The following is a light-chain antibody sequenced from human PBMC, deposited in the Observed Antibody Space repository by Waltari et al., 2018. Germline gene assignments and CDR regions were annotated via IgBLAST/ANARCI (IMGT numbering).Light chain of an antibody. CDR2: DVS. Sequence: QSALTQPASVSGSPGQSITISCTGTSSDVGGYNYVSWYQQHPGKAPKLMIYDVSNRPSGVCNRFACSKSGNTASLTISGLQAEDEADYYCSSYISSSTLELFGGGTSLTVL. CDR3: SSYISSSTLEL. CDR1: SSDVGGYNY. V-gene: IGLV2-14*03. J-gene: IGLJ2*01.